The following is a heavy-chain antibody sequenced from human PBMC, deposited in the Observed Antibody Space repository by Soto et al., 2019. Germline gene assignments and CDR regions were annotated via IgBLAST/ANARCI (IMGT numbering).Heavy chain of an antibody. D-gene: IGHD6-6*01. V-gene: IGHV4-59*01. J-gene: IGHJ6*02. Sequence: SETLSLTCTVSGGSISSYYWSWIRQPPGKGLEWIGYIYYSGSTNYNPSLKSRVTISVDTSKNQFSLKLSSVTAADTAVYYCASSYSSSPGGYYYYGMDVWGQGTTVTVSS. CDR1: GGSISSYY. CDR2: IYYSGST. CDR3: ASSYSSSPGGYYYYGMDV.